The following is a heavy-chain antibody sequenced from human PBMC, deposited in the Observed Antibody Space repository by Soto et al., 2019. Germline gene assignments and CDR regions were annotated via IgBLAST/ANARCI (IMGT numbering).Heavy chain of an antibody. V-gene: IGHV1-3*01. Sequence: ASVKVSCKASGYTFTSYAMHWVRQAPGQRLEWMGWINAGNGNTKYSQKFQGRVTMTTDTSTSTAYMELRSLRSDDTAVYYCARDNPPLCYWGQGTLVTVSS. CDR3: ARDNPPLCY. J-gene: IGHJ4*02. CDR1: GYTFTSYA. CDR2: INAGNGNT.